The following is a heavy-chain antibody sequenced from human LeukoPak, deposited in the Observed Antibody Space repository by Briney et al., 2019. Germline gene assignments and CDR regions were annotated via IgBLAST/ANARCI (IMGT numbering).Heavy chain of an antibody. D-gene: IGHD5-24*01. CDR2: ISSSSSYI. CDR1: GLTFSSYS. V-gene: IGHV3-21*01. J-gene: IGHJ4*02. Sequence: GGSLRLSCAASGLTFSSYSMNWVRQAPGKGLEWVSSISSSSSYIYYADSVKGRFTISRDNAKNSLYLQMNSLRAEDTAVYYCARGRDGYNDVGVYWGQGTLVTVSS. CDR3: ARGRDGYNDVGVY.